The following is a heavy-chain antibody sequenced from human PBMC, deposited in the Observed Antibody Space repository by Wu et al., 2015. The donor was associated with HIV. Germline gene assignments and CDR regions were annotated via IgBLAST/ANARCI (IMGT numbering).Heavy chain of an antibody. Sequence: QLVQSGAEVKKPGSSVKVSCKTSGGTFSSYTISWVRQAPGQGLEWMGRIIPTFGATNFAQKFQGRITITADESTSTAFMELGSLRSDDTAIYYCARDWEYCGGDCFLFYWGQGTLVTVSS. CDR2: IIPTFGAT. CDR1: GGTFSSYT. D-gene: IGHD2-21*02. CDR3: ARDWEYCGGDCFLFY. V-gene: IGHV1-69*13. J-gene: IGHJ4*02.